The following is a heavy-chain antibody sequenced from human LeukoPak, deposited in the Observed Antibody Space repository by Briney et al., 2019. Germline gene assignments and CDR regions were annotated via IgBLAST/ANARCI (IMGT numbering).Heavy chain of an antibody. V-gene: IGHV4-39*07. CDR2: IYYSGST. J-gene: IGHJ4*02. CDR3: ARRVGYYGSSGYYYHFDY. Sequence: SETLSLTCTVSGGSISSSSNYWGWIRQPPGKGLEWIGSIYYSGSTYYNPSLKSRVTISVDTSKNQFSLKLSSVTAADTAVYYCARRVGYYGSSGYYYHFDYWGQGTLVTVSS. CDR1: GGSISSSSNY. D-gene: IGHD3-22*01.